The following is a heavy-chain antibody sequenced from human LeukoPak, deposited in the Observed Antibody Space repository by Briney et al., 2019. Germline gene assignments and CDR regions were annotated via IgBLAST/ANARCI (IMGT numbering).Heavy chain of an antibody. Sequence: GGSLRLSCAASGFTFSSYWMSWVRQAPGKGLEWVANIKQDGSEKYYVDSVKGRFTISRDNAKNSLYLQMNSLRAEDTAVYYCAKEDDYCGGDCYQGGDFDYWGQGTLVTVSS. CDR1: GFTFSSYW. J-gene: IGHJ4*02. CDR3: AKEDDYCGGDCYQGGDFDY. CDR2: IKQDGSEK. V-gene: IGHV3-7*03. D-gene: IGHD2-21*02.